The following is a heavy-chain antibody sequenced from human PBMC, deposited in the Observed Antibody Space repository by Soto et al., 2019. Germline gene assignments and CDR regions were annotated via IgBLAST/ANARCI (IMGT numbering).Heavy chain of an antibody. CDR2: IYYSGST. D-gene: IGHD3-22*01. V-gene: IGHV4-31*03. J-gene: IGHJ5*02. CDR3: ARGVMIAAITSFDP. CDR1: GGSISSGGYY. Sequence: QVQLQESGPGLVKPSQTLSLTCTVSGGSISSGGYYWSWIRQHPGKGLEWIGYIYYSGSTYYNPSLMSRVTISVDTSKNQFALKMSSVTAADTAVYYCARGVMIAAITSFDPWGQGTLVTVSS.